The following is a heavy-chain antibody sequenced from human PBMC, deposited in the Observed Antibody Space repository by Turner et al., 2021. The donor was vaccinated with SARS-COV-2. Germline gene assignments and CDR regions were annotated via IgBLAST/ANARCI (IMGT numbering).Heavy chain of an antibody. CDR1: GFTFNTYA. V-gene: IGHV3-23*01. J-gene: IGHJ3*02. CDR3: VRDRPRPGDRDALDI. CDR2: VSGLGDTR. Sequence: EVQVLESGGGLAQPGGSLRLSCAASGFTFNTYAMSWVRQAPGKGLVWVSVVSGLGDTRFYADSVRGRFTISRDNTKNRVYLQMNGLRPDDTALYYCVRDRPRPGDRDALDIWGQGTMVTVSS. D-gene: IGHD7-27*01.